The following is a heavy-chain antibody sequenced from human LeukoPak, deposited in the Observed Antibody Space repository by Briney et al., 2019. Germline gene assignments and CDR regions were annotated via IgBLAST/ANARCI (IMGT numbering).Heavy chain of an antibody. Sequence: PETLSLTCAVYGGSFSGYYWSWIRQPPGKGLEWNGEINHSGSTNYNPSLKSRVTISVDTSKNQFSLKLSSVTAADTAVYYCARVGGYCSGGSCYWGQGTLVTVSS. D-gene: IGHD2-15*01. V-gene: IGHV4-34*01. J-gene: IGHJ4*02. CDR1: GGSFSGYY. CDR2: INHSGST. CDR3: ARVGGYCSGGSCY.